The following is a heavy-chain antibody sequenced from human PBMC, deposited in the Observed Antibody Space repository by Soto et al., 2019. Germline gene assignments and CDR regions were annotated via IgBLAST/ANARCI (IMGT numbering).Heavy chain of an antibody. D-gene: IGHD2-15*01. V-gene: IGHV1-8*01. CDR1: GYSFTSYD. CDR2: MNPNSGNT. Sequence: ASVKVSCKASGYSFTSYDINWVRQATGQGLEWMGWMNPNSGNTGYAQKFQGRVTMTRNTSISTAYMELTSLRSDDTAVYYCARGRRSGGSCYLYWSQGTLVTVSS. J-gene: IGHJ4*02. CDR3: ARGRRSGGSCYLY.